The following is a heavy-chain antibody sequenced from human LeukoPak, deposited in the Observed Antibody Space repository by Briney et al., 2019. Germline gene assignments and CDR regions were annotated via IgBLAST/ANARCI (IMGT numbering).Heavy chain of an antibody. D-gene: IGHD1-26*01. CDR1: GFTVSNSY. J-gene: IGHJ6*03. CDR2: ISWNSGSI. V-gene: IGHV3-9*03. CDR3: AKGSGGYLTYYYMDV. Sequence: GGSLRLSCAASGFTVSNSYMSWVRQAPGKGLEWVSGISWNSGSIGYADSVKGRYTISRDNAKNSLYLQMNSLRAEDMALYYCAKGSGGYLTYYYMDVWGKGTTVTLSS.